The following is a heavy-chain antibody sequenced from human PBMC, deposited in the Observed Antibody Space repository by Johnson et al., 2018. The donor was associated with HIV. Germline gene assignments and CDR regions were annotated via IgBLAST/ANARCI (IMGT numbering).Heavy chain of an antibody. CDR3: ARGGSHITIFGVDINMGAFDI. J-gene: IGHJ3*02. Sequence: VQLVESGGGLIQPGGSLRLSCAASGFTFSNYDMYWVRQATGKGLEWVSGIGTAGDTHYADSLKGRFTISREDAKNSLYLQMNSLRAGDTAVYYCARGGSHITIFGVDINMGAFDILGQGTLVTLSS. V-gene: IGHV3-13*01. CDR2: IGTAGDT. CDR1: GFTFSNYD. D-gene: IGHD3-3*01.